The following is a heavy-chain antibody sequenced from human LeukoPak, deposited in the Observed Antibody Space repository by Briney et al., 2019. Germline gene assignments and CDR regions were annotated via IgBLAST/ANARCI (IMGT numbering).Heavy chain of an antibody. Sequence: ASVKVSCKASGYTFTSYSINWVRQATGQGLEWMGWMNPHSGNTGYAQKFLGRITLTRNTSTSMAYMELTSLKSEDTAAYYCARGRRDVFDIWGQGTTVTVS. CDR3: ARGRRDVFDI. CDR1: GYTFTSYS. CDR2: MNPHSGNT. V-gene: IGHV1-8*03. J-gene: IGHJ3*02.